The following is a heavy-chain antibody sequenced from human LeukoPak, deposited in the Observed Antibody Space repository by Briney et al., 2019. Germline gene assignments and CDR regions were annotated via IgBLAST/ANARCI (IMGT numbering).Heavy chain of an antibody. Sequence: GGSLRLSCAASGFTVSSNYMSWVRQAPGKGLEWVSVIYSGGSTYYADSVKGRFTISRDNSKNTLYLQMNSLRAEDTAVYYCARDRPLGGSYTGLDAFDIWGQGTMVTVSS. CDR1: GFTVSSNY. D-gene: IGHD1-26*01. CDR2: IYSGGST. J-gene: IGHJ3*02. V-gene: IGHV3-66*01. CDR3: ARDRPLGGSYTGLDAFDI.